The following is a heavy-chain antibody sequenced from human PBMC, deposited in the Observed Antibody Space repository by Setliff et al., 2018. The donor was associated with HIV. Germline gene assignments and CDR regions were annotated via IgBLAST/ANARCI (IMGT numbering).Heavy chain of an antibody. Sequence: GGSLRLSCAASGFTFSDYYMSWIRQAPGKGLEWVSYISSSGSTIYYADSVKGRFTISRDNAKNSLYLQMNSLRAEDTAVYYCARDLGEKYYYDSSGYYTGGYFDYWGQGTLVTVSS. CDR3: ARDLGEKYYYDSSGYYTGGYFDY. CDR2: ISSSGSTI. CDR1: GFTFSDYY. D-gene: IGHD3-22*01. J-gene: IGHJ4*02. V-gene: IGHV3-11*01.